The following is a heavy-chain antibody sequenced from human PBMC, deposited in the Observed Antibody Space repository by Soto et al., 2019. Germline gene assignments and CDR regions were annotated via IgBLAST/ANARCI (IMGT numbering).Heavy chain of an antibody. CDR1: GGSISHHY. V-gene: IGHV4-4*07. CDR2: MYVTGTT. D-gene: IGHD5-12*01. J-gene: IGHJ3*02. CDR3: ARDGGYTGYEEGNPFDI. Sequence: SETLSLTCTVSGGSISHHYWSWIRQPAGTRLEWIGRMYVTGTTNYNPSLKNRVSMSIDTSKNQFSLKLSSVTAADTAVYYCARDGGYTGYEEGNPFDIWGQGTVVTVSS.